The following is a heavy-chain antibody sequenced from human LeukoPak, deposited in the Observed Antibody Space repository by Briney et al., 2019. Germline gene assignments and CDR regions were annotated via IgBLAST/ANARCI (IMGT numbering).Heavy chain of an antibody. CDR3: AKSHPYCSSTSCYDY. Sequence: GGSLRLSCAASGFTFSTYDMNWVRQAPGKGLEWVSGISGSGGSTYYADSVKGRFTISRDNSKNTLYLQMNSLRAEDTAVYYCAKSHPYCSSTSCYDYWGQGTLVTVSS. J-gene: IGHJ4*02. CDR1: GFTFSTYD. CDR2: ISGSGGST. D-gene: IGHD2-2*01. V-gene: IGHV3-23*01.